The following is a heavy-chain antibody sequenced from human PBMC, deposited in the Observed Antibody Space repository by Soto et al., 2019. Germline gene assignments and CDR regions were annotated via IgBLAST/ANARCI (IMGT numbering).Heavy chain of an antibody. CDR3: ARVLRLSYYDILTGPRNIYYFDY. D-gene: IGHD3-9*01. CDR1: GGSISSGGYY. Sequence: SETLSLTCTVSGGSISSGGYYWSWIRQHPGKGLEWIGYIYYSGSTYYNPSLKSRVTISVDTSKNQFSLKLSSVTAADTAVYYCARVLRLSYYDILTGPRNIYYFDYWGQGTLVTVSS. V-gene: IGHV4-31*03. CDR2: IYYSGST. J-gene: IGHJ4*02.